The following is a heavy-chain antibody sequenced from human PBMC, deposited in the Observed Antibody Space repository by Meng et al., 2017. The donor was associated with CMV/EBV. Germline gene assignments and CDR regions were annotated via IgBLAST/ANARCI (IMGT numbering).Heavy chain of an antibody. CDR1: GDSVSSNSAA. Sequence: SQTLSLTCAISGDSVSSNSAAWNWIRQSPSRGLEWLGRTYYRSRWYNDYAASVKSRITINSDTSKNQFSLQLNSVTPEDTAVYYCARSNYYGSGSYFAQPYYYYGMDVWGQGTTVTVSS. CDR3: ARSNYYGSGSYFAQPYYYYGMDV. J-gene: IGHJ6*02. V-gene: IGHV6-1*01. D-gene: IGHD3-10*01. CDR2: TYYRSRWYN.